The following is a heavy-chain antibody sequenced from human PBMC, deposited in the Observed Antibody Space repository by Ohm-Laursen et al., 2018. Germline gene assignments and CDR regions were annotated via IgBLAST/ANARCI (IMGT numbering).Heavy chain of an antibody. CDR2: INHSGST. J-gene: IGHJ6*02. Sequence: SDTLSLTCTVSGGSISSGGYYWSWIRQPPGKGLEWIGEINHSGSTNYNPSLKSRVTISVDTSKNQFSLKLSSVAAADTAVYYCASGVVVPAAIDYYYGMDVWGQGTTVTVSS. V-gene: IGHV4-39*07. D-gene: IGHD2-2*02. CDR1: GGSISSGGYY. CDR3: ASGVVVPAAIDYYYGMDV.